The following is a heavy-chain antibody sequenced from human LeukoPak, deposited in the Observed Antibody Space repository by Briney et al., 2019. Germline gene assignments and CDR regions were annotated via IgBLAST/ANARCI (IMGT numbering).Heavy chain of an antibody. Sequence: SETLSLTCTLSGGSISSYYLSWIRQPPGKGLEWVGHIYYSGSTTYNPSLKSRVTISVDTSKNQFSLKLSSVTAADTAVYYCARGPFVVVDHGAEYFQHWGQGTLVTASS. CDR1: GGSISSYY. CDR2: IYYSGST. V-gene: IGHV4-59*08. D-gene: IGHD2-15*01. J-gene: IGHJ1*01. CDR3: ARGPFVVVDHGAEYFQH.